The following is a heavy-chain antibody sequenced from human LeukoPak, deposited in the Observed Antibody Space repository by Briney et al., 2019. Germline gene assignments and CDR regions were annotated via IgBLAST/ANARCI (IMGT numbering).Heavy chain of an antibody. J-gene: IGHJ4*02. CDR2: MNPNSGST. V-gene: IGHV1-8*03. CDR1: GYTFTSCD. Sequence: GASVKVSCKASGYTFTSCDINWVRQATGQGLEWMGWMNPNSGSTGYAQKFQGRVTITRNTSISTAYMELSGLRSEDTAVYYCARGRSTGYPYYFEYWGQGTLVTVSS. CDR3: ARGRSTGYPYYFEY. D-gene: IGHD5-12*01.